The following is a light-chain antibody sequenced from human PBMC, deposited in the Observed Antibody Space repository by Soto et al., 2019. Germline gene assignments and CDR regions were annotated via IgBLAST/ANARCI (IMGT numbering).Light chain of an antibody. CDR2: AAS. CDR1: QGISSY. V-gene: IGKV1-8*01. Sequence: AIRMTQSPSSLSASTGDRVTITCRASQGISSYLAWYQQKPGKAPKILIYAASTLQSGVPSRFSGSGSGTDFTLTISCLQPEDFATYYCQQLRMYTSTFGGGTKVDIK. CDR3: QQLRMYTST. J-gene: IGKJ4*01.